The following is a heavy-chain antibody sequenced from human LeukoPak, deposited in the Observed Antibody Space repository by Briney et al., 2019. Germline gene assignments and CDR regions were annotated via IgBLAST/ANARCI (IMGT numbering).Heavy chain of an antibody. V-gene: IGHV1-8*01. CDR3: ARHTGSGSYYNRFINWFDP. CDR1: GYTFTSYD. D-gene: IGHD3-10*01. Sequence: ASVKVSCKASGYTFTSYDINWVRQATGQGLEWMGWMNPNSGNTGYAQKFQGRVTMTRNTSISTAYMELRSLRSDDTAVYYCARHTGSGSYYNRFINWFDPWGQGTLVTVSS. J-gene: IGHJ5*02. CDR2: MNPNSGNT.